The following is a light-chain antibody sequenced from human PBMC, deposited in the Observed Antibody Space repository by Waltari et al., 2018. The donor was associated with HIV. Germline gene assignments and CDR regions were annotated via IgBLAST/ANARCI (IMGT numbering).Light chain of an antibody. CDR1: QSLRSNH. Sequence: EIVLTQSPGTVSLSPGERATLSCRASQSLRSNHLAWLQQKPGQAPRLIIYDAATRATGVPDRFSGSGSGTDFTLTISRLEPEDFATYYCLQHNSYLSLTFGGGTKVEIK. J-gene: IGKJ4*01. CDR3: LQHNSYLSLT. CDR2: DAA. V-gene: IGKV3-20*01.